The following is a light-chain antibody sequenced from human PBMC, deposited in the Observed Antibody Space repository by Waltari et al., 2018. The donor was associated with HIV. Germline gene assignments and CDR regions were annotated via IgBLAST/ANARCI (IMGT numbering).Light chain of an antibody. CDR3: QQSYMTPRT. V-gene: IGKV1-39*01. Sequence: DIQMTQSPSSLSASVGDRVTITCRAGQNIASYLNWYQQKPGKVPELLIYAASSLQSGVPSRFSGRGSGTDFTLTINSLQPEDVATYYCQQSYMTPRTFGQGTKLEIK. CDR2: AAS. CDR1: QNIASY. J-gene: IGKJ2*02.